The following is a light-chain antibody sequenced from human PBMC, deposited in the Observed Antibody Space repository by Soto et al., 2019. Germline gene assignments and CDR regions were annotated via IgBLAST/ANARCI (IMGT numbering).Light chain of an antibody. CDR3: QKYNSAPWT. Sequence: ETQMSHALSSLSGSLGDSITISCRASQGISNYLAWYQQKPGKVPKLLIYAASTLQSGVPSRFSGSGSGTDFTLTISSLQPEDVATYYCQKYNSAPWTFGQGTKVDIK. CDR2: AAS. J-gene: IGKJ1*01. CDR1: QGISNY. V-gene: IGKV1-27*01.